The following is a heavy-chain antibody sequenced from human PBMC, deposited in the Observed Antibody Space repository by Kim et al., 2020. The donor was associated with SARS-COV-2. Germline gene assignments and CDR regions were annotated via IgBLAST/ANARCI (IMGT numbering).Heavy chain of an antibody. J-gene: IGHJ4*02. Sequence: GGSLRLSCAASGFPFNTYAMTWVRQAPGKGLTWVASIGTADTYYTDSVKGRFTISRDNSKNTLYLQMNTLRVEDTAIYYCARLSPRERSEALDYWGQGTLVTVSP. CDR1: GFPFNTYA. CDR2: IGTADT. D-gene: IGHD1-26*01. V-gene: IGHV3-23*01. CDR3: ARLSPRERSEALDY.